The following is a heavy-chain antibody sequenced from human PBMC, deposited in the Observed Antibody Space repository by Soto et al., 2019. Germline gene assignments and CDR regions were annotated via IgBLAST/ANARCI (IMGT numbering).Heavy chain of an antibody. Sequence: SETLSVTCPVSGGFISSGSYSWNWIRQQPGGGLGWICLVYQSGTTYYNPSLKSRVTMSVDMSKNQCPLNLRSLPAEDTDVYYCRRGQYDGELSWLDPWGQGTLVPVSS. CDR2: VYQSGTT. V-gene: IGHV4-30-2*01. CDR3: RRGQYDGELSWLDP. J-gene: IGHJ5*02. CDR1: GGFISSGSYS. D-gene: IGHD3-10*01.